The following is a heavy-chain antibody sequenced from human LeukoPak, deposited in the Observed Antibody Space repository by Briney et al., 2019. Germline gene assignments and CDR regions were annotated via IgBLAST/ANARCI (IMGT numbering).Heavy chain of an antibody. Sequence: KPSETLSLTCTVSGGSISSSSYYWGWIRQPPGKGLEWIGSIYYSGSTYYNPSLKSRVTISVDTSKNQFSLKLSSVTAADTAVYYCARHEWGLNRGVVYYFDYWGQGTLVTVSS. CDR1: GGSISSSSYY. CDR2: IYYSGST. V-gene: IGHV4-39*01. CDR3: ARHEWGLNRGVVYYFDY. D-gene: IGHD3-10*01. J-gene: IGHJ4*02.